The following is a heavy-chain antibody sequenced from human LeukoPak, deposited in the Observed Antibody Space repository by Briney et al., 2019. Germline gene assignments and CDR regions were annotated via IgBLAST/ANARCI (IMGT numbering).Heavy chain of an antibody. CDR2: ISWNGGNT. CDR1: GFKFDDYG. V-gene: IGHV3-20*04. Sequence: GGSLRLSWAASGFKFDDYGMSWVRQAPGKGMEWVSGISWNGGNTGYADSVKGRFTISRDNAKNSLFLQVNSLRADDTAFYYCAREGIYCVNGVCYLDYWGQGTLVTVSS. J-gene: IGHJ4*02. CDR3: AREGIYCVNGVCYLDY. D-gene: IGHD2-8*01.